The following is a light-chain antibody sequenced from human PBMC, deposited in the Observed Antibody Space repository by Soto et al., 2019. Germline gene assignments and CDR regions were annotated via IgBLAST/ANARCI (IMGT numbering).Light chain of an antibody. J-gene: IGLJ1*01. Sequence: QSVLTQPASVSGSPGQSITISCTGTSSDVGGYNYVSWYQQHPGKAPKLMIYDVSNRPSGVSNRFSGSKSGNTASLTISGLQAEDEADYYCSSYTSSRSYVFGTGRTVTVL. CDR3: SSYTSSRSYV. V-gene: IGLV2-14*01. CDR2: DVS. CDR1: SSDVGGYNY.